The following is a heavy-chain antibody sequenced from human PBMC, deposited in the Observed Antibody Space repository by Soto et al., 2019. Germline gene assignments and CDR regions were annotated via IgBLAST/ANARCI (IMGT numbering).Heavy chain of an antibody. V-gene: IGHV4-59*08. J-gene: IGHJ4*02. Sequence: PSETLSLTCTVSGGSISNYYWSWIRQPPGKGLEWIGYFYYSGSTNYNPSLKSRVTISVDTSKNQFSLKLSFVTAADTAVYYCARRYGYSFDYWGQGTLVTVSS. D-gene: IGHD1-1*01. CDR2: FYYSGST. CDR3: ARRYGYSFDY. CDR1: GGSISNYY.